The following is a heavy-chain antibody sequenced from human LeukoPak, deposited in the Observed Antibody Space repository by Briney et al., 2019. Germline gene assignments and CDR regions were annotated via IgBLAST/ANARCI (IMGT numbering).Heavy chain of an antibody. CDR3: ARDRSSGWYGQRDYFDY. CDR2: IIPIFGTA. V-gene: IGHV1-69*05. D-gene: IGHD6-19*01. CDR1: GGTFSSYA. J-gene: IGHJ4*02. Sequence: ASVKVSCKASGGTFSSYAISWVRQAPGQGLEWMGGIIPIFGTANYAQKFQGRVTITTDESTSTAYMELSSLRSEDTAVYYCARDRSSGWYGQRDYFDYWGQGTLVTVSS.